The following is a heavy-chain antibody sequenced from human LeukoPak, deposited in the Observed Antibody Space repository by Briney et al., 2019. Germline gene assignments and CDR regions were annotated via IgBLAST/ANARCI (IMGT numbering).Heavy chain of an antibody. Sequence: SVKVSCKASGGNFSSYAISWVRQAPGQGLEWMGRIIPIFGIANYAQKFQGRVTITADKSTSTAYMELSSLRSEDTAVYYCAVPTAMVTPLDYYYYGMDVWGQGTTVTVSS. J-gene: IGHJ6*02. D-gene: IGHD5-18*01. CDR3: AVPTAMVTPLDYYYYGMDV. CDR1: GGNFSSYA. CDR2: IIPIFGIA. V-gene: IGHV1-69*04.